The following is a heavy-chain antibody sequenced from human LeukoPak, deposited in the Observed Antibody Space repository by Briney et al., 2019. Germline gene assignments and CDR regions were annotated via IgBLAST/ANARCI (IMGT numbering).Heavy chain of an antibody. CDR2: IISIFGTA. V-gene: IGHV1-69*05. Sequence: ASVKVSCKASGGTFSSYAISWVRQAPGQGLEWRGGIISIFGTANYAQKFQGRVTITTDESTSTAYMELSSLRSEDTAVYYCASSYGGKYNWFDPWGQGTLVTVSS. CDR3: ASSYGGKYNWFDP. J-gene: IGHJ5*02. D-gene: IGHD4-23*01. CDR1: GGTFSSYA.